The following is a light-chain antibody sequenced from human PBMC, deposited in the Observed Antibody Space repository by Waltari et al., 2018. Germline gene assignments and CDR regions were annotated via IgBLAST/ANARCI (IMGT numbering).Light chain of an antibody. CDR1: IGRNV. Sequence: IGRNVVSWYQQLPRTAPKLLIYNDYQRPSGVPDRFAASKSGTSASLAIGGIQSEDETDYYCASWDDSLKAWVFGGGTKLTVL. V-gene: IGLV1-44*01. CDR3: ASWDDSLKAWV. CDR2: NDY. J-gene: IGLJ3*02.